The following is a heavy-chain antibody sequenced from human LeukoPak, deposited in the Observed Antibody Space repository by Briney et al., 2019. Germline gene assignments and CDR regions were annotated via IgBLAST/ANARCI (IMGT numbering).Heavy chain of an antibody. CDR2: ITHRGST. Sequence: SETLSLTCAVYGGSFSGYYWNWIRQPPGKGLEWIGEITHRGSTNYNPSPKSRVTISVDTSKNQFSLKLSSVTAADTAVYYCARGPLSSSSWYEGFNWFDPWGQGTLVTVSS. CDR3: ARGPLSSSSWYEGFNWFDP. J-gene: IGHJ5*02. D-gene: IGHD6-13*01. V-gene: IGHV4-34*01. CDR1: GGSFSGYY.